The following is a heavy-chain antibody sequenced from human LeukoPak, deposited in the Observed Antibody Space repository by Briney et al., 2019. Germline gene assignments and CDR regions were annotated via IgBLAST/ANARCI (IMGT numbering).Heavy chain of an antibody. CDR2: IWYDGSNK. Sequence: PGGSLRLSCAVFGFSFRSFGMHWVRQAPGKGLEWVAYIWYDGSNKYYAESVKGRFTMSRDNSNNKLFLRMNSLRADDSAVYYCAKEKYSSYYYMDVWGKGTTVTISS. CDR3: AKEKYSSYYYMDV. V-gene: IGHV3-30*02. D-gene: IGHD3-22*01. CDR1: GFSFRSFG. J-gene: IGHJ6*03.